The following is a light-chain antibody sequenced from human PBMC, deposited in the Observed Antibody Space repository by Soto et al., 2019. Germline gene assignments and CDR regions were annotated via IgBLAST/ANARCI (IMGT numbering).Light chain of an antibody. J-gene: IGKJ1*01. CDR2: GAS. V-gene: IGKV3-15*01. Sequence: EIVLGQSPATLSLSPGERDTPSFRASQSVSSKLAWYMQKPGQSPRLLISGASTRAADFPARFSGSGSGTEFILTISSLQSEDFAFYYCQQYDDWPWTFGQGTKVDI. CDR1: QSVSSK. CDR3: QQYDDWPWT.